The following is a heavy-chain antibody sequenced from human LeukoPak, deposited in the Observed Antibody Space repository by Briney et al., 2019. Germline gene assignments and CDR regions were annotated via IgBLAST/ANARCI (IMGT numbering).Heavy chain of an antibody. J-gene: IGHJ6*03. CDR2: IYHSGST. CDR3: ARGDYGSGSYYTKYYYYYYYMDV. Sequence: PSETLSLTCAVSGGSISSSNWWSWVRQPPGKGLEWIGEIYHSGSTNYNPSLKSRVTISVDKSKNQFSLKLSSVTAADTAVYYCARGDYGSGSYYTKYYYYYYYMDVWGKGTTVTISS. V-gene: IGHV4-4*02. CDR1: GGSISSSNW. D-gene: IGHD3-10*01.